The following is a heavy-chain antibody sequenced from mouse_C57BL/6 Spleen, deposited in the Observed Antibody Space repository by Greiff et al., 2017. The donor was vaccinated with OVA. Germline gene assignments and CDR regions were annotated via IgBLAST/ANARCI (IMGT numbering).Heavy chain of an antibody. CDR1: GFTFSDYG. J-gene: IGHJ4*01. D-gene: IGHD2-1*01. Sequence: DVMLVESGGGLVKPGGSLKLSCAASGFTFSDYGMHWVRQAPEKGLEWVAYISSGSSTIYYADTVKGRFTISRDNAKNTLFLQMTSLRSEDTAMYYCARRAVVTSDYYAMDYWGQGTSVTVSS. CDR3: ARRAVVTSDYYAMDY. CDR2: ISSGSSTI. V-gene: IGHV5-17*01.